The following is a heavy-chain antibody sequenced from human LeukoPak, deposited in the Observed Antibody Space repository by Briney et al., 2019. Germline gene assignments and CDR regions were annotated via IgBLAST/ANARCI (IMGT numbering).Heavy chain of an antibody. Sequence: SETLSLTCTVSGGSISSYYWSWIRQPPGKGLEWIGYIYYSGSTNYNPSLKGRVTISVDTSKNQFSLKLRYVTAADTAVYYCARAAGGWYYFDYWGQGTLVTVSS. CDR3: ARAAGGWYYFDY. V-gene: IGHV4-59*12. CDR1: GGSISSYY. J-gene: IGHJ4*02. D-gene: IGHD6-19*01. CDR2: IYYSGST.